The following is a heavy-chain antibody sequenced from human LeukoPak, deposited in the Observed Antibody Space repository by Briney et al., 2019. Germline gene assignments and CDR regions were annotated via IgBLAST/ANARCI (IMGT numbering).Heavy chain of an antibody. D-gene: IGHD2-2*01. CDR2: IKDDGSEN. J-gene: IGHJ4*02. Sequence: PGGSLRLSCAASGFTFSSFWMSWVRQVPGKGLEWVANIKDDGSENHHVDSVRGRFTISRDNAKNSLYLQVNSLRAEDTAVYYCATNGHSHANWGQGTLVTVSS. V-gene: IGHV3-7*01. CDR3: ATNGHSHAN. CDR1: GFTFSSFW.